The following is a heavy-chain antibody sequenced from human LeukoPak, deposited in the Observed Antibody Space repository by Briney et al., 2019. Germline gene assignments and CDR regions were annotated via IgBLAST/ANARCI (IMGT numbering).Heavy chain of an antibody. CDR1: GGSISSYY. J-gene: IGHJ5*02. D-gene: IGHD2-2*01. V-gene: IGHV4-30-4*08. Sequence: SETLSLTCTVSGGSISSYYWSWIRRPPGKGLGWIGYIYYSGSTYYNPSLKSRVTISVDTSKNQFSLKLSSVTAADTAVYYCARVPLPAAIFDWFDPWGQGTLVTVSS. CDR2: IYYSGST. CDR3: ARVPLPAAIFDWFDP.